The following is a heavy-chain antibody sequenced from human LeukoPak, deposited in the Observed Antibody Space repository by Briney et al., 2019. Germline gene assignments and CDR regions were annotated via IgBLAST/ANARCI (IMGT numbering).Heavy chain of an antibody. CDR3: ARGPRYQLPGGFDP. CDR2: MNPNSGNT. V-gene: IGHV1-8*03. Sequence: GASVRVSCKASGYTFTSYGISWVRQATGQGLEWMGWMNPNSGNTGYAQKFQGRVTITRNTSISTAYMELSSLRSEDTAVYYCARGPRYQLPGGFDPWGQGTLVTVSS. CDR1: GYTFTSYG. D-gene: IGHD2-2*01. J-gene: IGHJ5*02.